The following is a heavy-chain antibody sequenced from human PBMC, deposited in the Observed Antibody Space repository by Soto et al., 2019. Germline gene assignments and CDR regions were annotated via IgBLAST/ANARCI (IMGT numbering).Heavy chain of an antibody. CDR1: GGSISSDY. CDR2: IYYSGST. CDR3: ARPYSDYYGSGSYYAPVALDI. D-gene: IGHD3-10*01. J-gene: IGHJ3*02. V-gene: IGHV4-59*08. Sequence: SETLSLTCTVSGGSISSDYWSWIRQPPGKGLEWIGYIYYSGSTNYNPSLKSRVTISVDTSKNQFSLKLSSVTAADTAVYYCARPYSDYYGSGSYYAPVALDIWGQGTMVTVS.